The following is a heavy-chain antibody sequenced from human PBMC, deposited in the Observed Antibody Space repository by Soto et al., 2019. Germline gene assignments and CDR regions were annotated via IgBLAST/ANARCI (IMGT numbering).Heavy chain of an antibody. V-gene: IGHV1-8*01. Sequence: QVQLVQSGAEVKRPGSSVKVSCKASGYTFNNFAIDWVRQATGQGLEWMGRVHPSIGVGQYAPKIHGRVTMTTNTSIGTAYIELRSLTSEDTALYFGATRDSGHCFGMDFWGQGTPVIVSS. CDR1: GYTFNNFA. D-gene: IGHD1-26*01. CDR2: VHPSIGVG. J-gene: IGHJ6*02. CDR3: ATRDSGHCFGMDF.